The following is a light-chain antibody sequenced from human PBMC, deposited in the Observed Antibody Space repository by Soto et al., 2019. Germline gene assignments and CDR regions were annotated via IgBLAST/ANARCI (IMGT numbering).Light chain of an antibody. Sequence: QSVLTQPASVSGSPGQSITISCTGTSSDVGGYNYVSWYQLHPGKAPKLIIYEVNNRPSGLSNRFSGSKSGNTASLTISGLQADDEGDYYCSSYTSETIPYVFGNGTKLTV. CDR2: EVN. J-gene: IGLJ1*01. V-gene: IGLV2-14*01. CDR1: SSDVGGYNY. CDR3: SSYTSETIPYV.